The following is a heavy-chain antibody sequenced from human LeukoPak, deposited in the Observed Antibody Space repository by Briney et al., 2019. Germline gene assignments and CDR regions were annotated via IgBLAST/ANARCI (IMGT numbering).Heavy chain of an antibody. Sequence: PSETLSLTYTVSGGSISSSSYYWGWIRRPPGKGLEWIGSVYYSGSTYYNPSLKSRVTISVDSSKNQFSLKLSSVTAADTAVYYCARHIPEAVTIIFFRFDPWGQGTLVTVSS. CDR1: GGSISSSSYY. J-gene: IGHJ5*02. CDR2: VYYSGST. V-gene: IGHV4-39*01. CDR3: ARHIPEAVTIIFFRFDP. D-gene: IGHD4-17*01.